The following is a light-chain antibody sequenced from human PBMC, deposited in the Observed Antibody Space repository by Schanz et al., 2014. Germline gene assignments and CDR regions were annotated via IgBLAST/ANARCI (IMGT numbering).Light chain of an antibody. J-gene: IGKJ3*01. V-gene: IGKV3-15*01. Sequence: EIVMTQSPATLSVSPGERATLSCRASQSVSSNLAWYQQKPGQAPRLLIYGASTRATGIPARFSGSGSGTEFTLTISSLQSEDFATYYCQQYDNLPPVTFGPGTKVDI. CDR2: GAS. CDR3: QQYDNLPPVT. CDR1: QSVSSN.